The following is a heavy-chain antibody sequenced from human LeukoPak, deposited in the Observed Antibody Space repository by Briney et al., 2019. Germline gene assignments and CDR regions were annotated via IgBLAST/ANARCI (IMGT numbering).Heavy chain of an antibody. D-gene: IGHD1-26*01. Sequence: PSETLSLTCAVYGGSFSGYYWSWIRQPPGKGLEWIGEINHSGSTNYNPSLKSRVTISVDTSKNQFSLKLTSVTDADTAVYYCTRSDSETDFPHFDSWGQGTLVTVSS. CDR1: GGSFSGYY. CDR2: INHSGST. V-gene: IGHV4-34*01. CDR3: TRSDSETDFPHFDS. J-gene: IGHJ4*02.